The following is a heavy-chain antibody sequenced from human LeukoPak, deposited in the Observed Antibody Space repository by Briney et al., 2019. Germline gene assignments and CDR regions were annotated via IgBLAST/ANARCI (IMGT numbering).Heavy chain of an antibody. J-gene: IGHJ5*02. CDR1: GYTFTIYG. Sequence: VSVNLSWKASGYTFTIYGINWVRQAPGQGLEWMGWISTYDGNTNYAQNLQGRVTMTTDTSTSTAYMELRSLRSDDTAVYYCARDGVRRAPGWFDPWGQRTLVTVSS. D-gene: IGHD3-10*01. V-gene: IGHV1-18*01. CDR2: ISTYDGNT. CDR3: ARDGVRRAPGWFDP.